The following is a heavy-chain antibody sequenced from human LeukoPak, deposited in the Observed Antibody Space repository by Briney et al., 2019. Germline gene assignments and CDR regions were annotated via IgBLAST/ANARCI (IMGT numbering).Heavy chain of an antibody. J-gene: IGHJ4*02. D-gene: IGHD3-22*01. CDR2: INSDGSST. V-gene: IGHV3-74*01. Sequence: PGGSLRLSCAASGFTFSSYWMHWVRQAPGKGLVWVSRINSDGSSTSYADSVKGRFTISRDNAKNTLYLQMNSLRAEDTAVYYCARDEYDSSGYYSYFDDWGQGTLVTVSS. CDR3: ARDEYDSSGYYSYFDD. CDR1: GFTFSSYW.